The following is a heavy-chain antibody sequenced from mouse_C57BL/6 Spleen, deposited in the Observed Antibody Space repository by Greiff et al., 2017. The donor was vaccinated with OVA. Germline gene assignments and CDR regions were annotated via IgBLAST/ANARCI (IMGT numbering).Heavy chain of an antibody. J-gene: IGHJ2*01. Sequence: VQLQQPGAELVKPGASVKLSCKASGYTFTSYWMQWVKQRPGQGLEWIGEIDPSDSYTNYNQKFKGKATLTVDTSSSTAYMQLSSLTSEDSAVYYCARSYYDYAGYWGQGTTLTVSS. CDR3: ARSYYDYAGY. CDR2: IDPSDSYT. V-gene: IGHV1-50*01. CDR1: GYTFTSYW. D-gene: IGHD2-4*01.